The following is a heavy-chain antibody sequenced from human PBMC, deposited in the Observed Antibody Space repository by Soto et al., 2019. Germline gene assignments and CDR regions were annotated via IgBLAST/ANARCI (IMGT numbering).Heavy chain of an antibody. CDR2: IYYSGST. Sequence: PSETLSLTCAVYGGSFSGYYWSWIRQPPGKGLEWIGYIYYSGSTNYNPSVKGRFTISRDNFKNTLYLQMNSLGAEDTAVYYCAQDTYYYDRSGYYVFDYWGEGTLVTVSS. D-gene: IGHD3-22*01. CDR3: AQDTYYYDRSGYYVFDY. CDR1: GGSFSGYY. J-gene: IGHJ4*02. V-gene: IGHV4-59*03.